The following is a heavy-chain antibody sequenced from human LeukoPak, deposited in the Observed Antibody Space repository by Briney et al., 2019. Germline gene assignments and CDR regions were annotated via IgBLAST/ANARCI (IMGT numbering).Heavy chain of an antibody. CDR2: IWYDGSNK. D-gene: IGHD2-2*01. CDR3: ARKGCSSISCLYYYYMDV. CDR1: GFTFSSYG. J-gene: IGHJ6*03. Sequence: PGGSLRLSCAASGFTFSSYGMHWVRQAPGKGLEWVAVIWYDGSNKYYADSVKGRFTISRDNSKNTLYLQMNSLRAEDTAVYYCARKGCSSISCLYYYYMDVWGKGTTVTVSS. V-gene: IGHV3-33*01.